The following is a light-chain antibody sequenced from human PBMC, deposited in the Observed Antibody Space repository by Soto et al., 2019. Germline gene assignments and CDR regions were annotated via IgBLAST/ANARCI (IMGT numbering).Light chain of an antibody. CDR2: GAS. CDR1: QSVSNN. V-gene: IGKV3-15*01. CDR3: QQYNNWPPWT. Sequence: EIVMTQSPATLSVSPGERATLSRRASQSVSNNLAWFQHKPGQAPRLLIYGASARATGIPARFSGSGSGTEFTLTISSLQSEDFAVYYCQQYNNWPPWTFGQGTKVEIK. J-gene: IGKJ1*01.